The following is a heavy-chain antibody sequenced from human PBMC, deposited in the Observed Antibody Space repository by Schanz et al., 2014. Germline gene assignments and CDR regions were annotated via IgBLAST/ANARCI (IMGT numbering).Heavy chain of an antibody. Sequence: QVQLVQSGAEVKTPGSSVKVSCETSGGDFNIFTINWVRQAPGQGLEWMGIINPSGGSTSYAQKFQGRVTMTRDTSTSTVYMELRSLRSEDTAVYYCAREMVRAGYYIYYWGRGTLVTVSS. D-gene: IGHD3-9*01. V-gene: IGHV1-46*02. J-gene: IGHJ2*01. CDR3: AREMVRAGYYIYY. CDR2: INPSGGST. CDR1: GGDFNIFT.